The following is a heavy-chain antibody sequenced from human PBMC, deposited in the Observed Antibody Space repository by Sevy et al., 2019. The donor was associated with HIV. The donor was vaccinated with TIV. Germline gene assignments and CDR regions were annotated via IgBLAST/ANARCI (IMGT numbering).Heavy chain of an antibody. Sequence: SETLSLTCDVSGYSISSGYYGGWIRQPPGKGLEWIGSIYHSGSTYYNPSLKRRVTISVDTSKNQFSLKLRSVTAADTAVYYCARTLRGDFDSSASAFDIWGQGTKVTVSS. CDR2: IYHSGST. D-gene: IGHD3-22*01. CDR1: GYSISSGYY. J-gene: IGHJ3*02. V-gene: IGHV4-38-2*01. CDR3: ARTLRGDFDSSASAFDI.